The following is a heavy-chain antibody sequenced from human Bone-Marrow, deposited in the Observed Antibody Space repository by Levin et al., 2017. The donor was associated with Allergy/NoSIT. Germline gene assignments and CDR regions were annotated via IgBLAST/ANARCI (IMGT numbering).Heavy chain of an antibody. CDR2: ISESGGTT. J-gene: IGHJ4*02. V-gene: IGHV3-23*01. CDR1: GFTFSSDV. Sequence: GGSLRLSCAASGFTFSSDVMSWVRQAPGKGLEWVSGISESGGTTYYADSVKGRFTISRDNSNNTLYLTMNSLRADDTAVDYCAKRSYCSAGTCYARLGIWRQGTLVTVSS. CDR3: AKRSYCSAGTCYARLGI. D-gene: IGHD2-15*01.